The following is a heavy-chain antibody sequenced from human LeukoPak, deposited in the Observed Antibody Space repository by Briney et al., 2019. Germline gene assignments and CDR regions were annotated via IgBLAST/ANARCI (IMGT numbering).Heavy chain of an antibody. Sequence: AGGSLRLSCAASGXTFSDYYMSWIRQAPGKGLEWVSYISSRSSYTKYADSVEGRLTISRDNAKNSLYLQMNSLRAEDTAVYYCARVLSSSWGAYYYYGMDVWGQGTTVTVSS. CDR1: GXTFSDYY. CDR3: ARVLSSSWGAYYYYGMDV. J-gene: IGHJ6*02. CDR2: ISSRSSYT. D-gene: IGHD6-13*01. V-gene: IGHV3-11*06.